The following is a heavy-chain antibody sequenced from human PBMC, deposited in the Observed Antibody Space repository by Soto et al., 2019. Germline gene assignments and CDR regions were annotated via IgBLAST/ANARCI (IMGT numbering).Heavy chain of an antibody. Sequence: PVGSLRLSCAASGFTFSIAWMSWVRQAPGKGLEWIGHIKDKAGGGTSDYAAPVKGRFSISRDDSENTLYLQMNSLETEDTAVYYCATDLPVAGGGEFDYWGQGTLVTVSS. CDR1: GFTFSIAW. V-gene: IGHV3-15*01. CDR3: ATDLPVAGGGEFDY. CDR2: IKDKAGGGTS. J-gene: IGHJ4*02. D-gene: IGHD2-21*01.